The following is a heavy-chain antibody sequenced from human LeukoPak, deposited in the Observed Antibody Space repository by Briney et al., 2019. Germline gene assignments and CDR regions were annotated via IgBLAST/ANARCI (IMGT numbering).Heavy chain of an antibody. CDR1: GGPISDSDYY. D-gene: IGHD2-8*01. CDR2: IYYSGTT. CDR3: ARHGDKHLLIKGFDY. Sequence: SETLSLTCTVSGGPISDSDYYWDWIRQPPGKGLEWIGSIYYSGTTYYNPSLESRITISVDTSKNQFSLRLSSVTAADTAVYYCARHGDKHLLIKGFDYWGLGTLVTISS. J-gene: IGHJ4*02. V-gene: IGHV4-39*01.